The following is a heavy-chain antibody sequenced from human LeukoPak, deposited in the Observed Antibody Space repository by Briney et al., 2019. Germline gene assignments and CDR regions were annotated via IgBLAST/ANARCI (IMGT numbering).Heavy chain of an antibody. J-gene: IGHJ6*03. CDR2: IIPIFGTA. Sequence: GASVKVSCKASGGTFSSYAISWVRQAPGQGLEWMGGIIPIFGTANYAQKFQGRVTITADESTSTAYMELSSLRSEDTAVYYCARDTAMDYYYYYMDVWGKGTTVTVSS. V-gene: IGHV1-69*13. D-gene: IGHD5-18*01. CDR1: GGTFSSYA. CDR3: ARDTAMDYYYYYMDV.